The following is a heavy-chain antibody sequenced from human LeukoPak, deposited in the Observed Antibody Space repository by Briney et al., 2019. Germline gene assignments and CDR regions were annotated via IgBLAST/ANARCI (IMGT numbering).Heavy chain of an antibody. V-gene: IGHV4-59*08. CDR3: ARHRFASPLDS. CDR1: GVSSSSSY. J-gene: IGHJ4*02. Sequence: PSETLSLTCTVSGVSSSSSYWSWIRQPPGKGLEWIGYIFYTGDSNHNPSFKSRGSISLDTSKDQISLKLYSVTAADTAVYYCARHRFASPLDSWGQGTLVTVSS. CDR2: IFYTGDS. D-gene: IGHD2-21*01.